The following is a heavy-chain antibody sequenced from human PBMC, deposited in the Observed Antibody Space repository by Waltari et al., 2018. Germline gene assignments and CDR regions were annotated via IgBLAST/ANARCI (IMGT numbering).Heavy chain of an antibody. Sequence: QVQLVQSGAEVKKPGASGKVSCKASGYTFTGYYMNWGGRAPGQGLEWMGWIHPNSGGHTYAQTFQGRVTMTRDTSISTAYMELSRLRSDDTAVYYCARGGRIVGATTGYWGQGTLVTVSS. D-gene: IGHD1-26*01. CDR2: IHPNSGGH. J-gene: IGHJ4*02. V-gene: IGHV1-2*02. CDR1: GYTFTGYY. CDR3: ARGGRIVGATTGY.